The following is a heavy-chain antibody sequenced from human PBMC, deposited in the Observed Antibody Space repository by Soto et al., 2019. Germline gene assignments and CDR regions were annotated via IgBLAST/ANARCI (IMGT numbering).Heavy chain of an antibody. CDR3: ARAWLRFSLDY. CDR2: INHSGST. CDR1: GGSFSGYY. V-gene: IGHV4-34*01. D-gene: IGHD5-12*01. J-gene: IGHJ4*02. Sequence: LSLTCAVYGGSFSGYYWSWIRQPPGKGLEWIGEINHSGSTNYNPSLKSRVTISVDTSKNQFSLKLSSVTAADTAVYYCARAWLRFSLDYWGQGTLVTVSS.